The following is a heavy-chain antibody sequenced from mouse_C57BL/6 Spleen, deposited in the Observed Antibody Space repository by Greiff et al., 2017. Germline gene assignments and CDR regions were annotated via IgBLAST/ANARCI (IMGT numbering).Heavy chain of an antibody. V-gene: IGHV5-17*01. CDR2: ISSGSSTI. J-gene: IGHJ4*01. CDR1: GFTFSDYG. D-gene: IGHD2-12*01. Sequence: EVKLVESGGGLVKPGGSLKLSCAASGFTFSDYGMHWVRQAPEKGLEWVAYISSGSSTIYYADTVKGRFTISRDNAKNTLFLQMTSLRSEDTAMYYCARKYDDAMDYWGQGTSVTVSS. CDR3: ARKYDDAMDY.